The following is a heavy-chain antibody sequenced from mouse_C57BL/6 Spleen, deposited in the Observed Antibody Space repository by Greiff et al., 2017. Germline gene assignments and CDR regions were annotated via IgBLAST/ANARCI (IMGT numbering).Heavy chain of an antibody. V-gene: IGHV5-6*01. J-gene: IGHJ2*01. CDR2: ISSGGSYT. D-gene: IGHD1-1*01. CDR1: GFTFSSYG. Sequence: EVQLVESGGDLVKPGGSLKLSCAASGFTFSSYGMSWVRQTPDKRLEWVATISSGGSYTYYPDSVKGRFTISRDNAKNTLYLQMSSLKSEDTAMYYCARRGGSSYLDYWGQGTTLTVSS. CDR3: ARRGGSSYLDY.